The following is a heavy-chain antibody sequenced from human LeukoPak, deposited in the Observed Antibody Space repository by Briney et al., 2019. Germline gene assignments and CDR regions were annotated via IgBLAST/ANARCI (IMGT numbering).Heavy chain of an antibody. V-gene: IGHV3-23*01. D-gene: IGHD3-22*01. J-gene: IGHJ3*01. CDR3: AKRDFYDSSRGAFDV. CDR2: ITGSGVGT. Sequence: GGSLRLSCAASGFTFSSYPMSWVRQAPGKGLEWVSSITGSGVGTYYADSVKGRFTISRDNSKNTLYLQMNSLRAGDTAVYYCAKRDFYDSSRGAFDVWGQGTMVTVSS. CDR1: GFTFSSYP.